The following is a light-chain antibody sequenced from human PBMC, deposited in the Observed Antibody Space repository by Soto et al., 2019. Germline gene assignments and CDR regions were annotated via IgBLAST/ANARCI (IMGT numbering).Light chain of an antibody. J-gene: IGKJ2*02. Sequence: EIVLTQSPGTLSLSPGERATLSCRASQSVSSSYLAWYRQKPGQPPRLLIYGASSRATGIPDRVSGSGSGTDFTLTISRLEPEDFAVYYCQQYGSSPCTFGQGTKLEIK. CDR2: GAS. CDR3: QQYGSSPCT. CDR1: QSVSSSY. V-gene: IGKV3-20*01.